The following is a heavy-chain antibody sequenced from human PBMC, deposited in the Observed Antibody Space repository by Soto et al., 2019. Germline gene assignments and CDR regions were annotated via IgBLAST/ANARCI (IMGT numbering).Heavy chain of an antibody. V-gene: IGHV3-23*01. D-gene: IGHD1-1*01. CDR3: AKLYWNPRYFDY. CDR1: GFTFSSYA. Sequence: GGSLILSCAASGFTFSSYAMSWVRQAPGKGLEWVSTITDSGGSTDYADSVKGRFTISRDNSKSTLYLQMNNLRADDTAVYYCAKLYWNPRYFDYWGQGARVTVSS. CDR2: ITDSGGST. J-gene: IGHJ4*02.